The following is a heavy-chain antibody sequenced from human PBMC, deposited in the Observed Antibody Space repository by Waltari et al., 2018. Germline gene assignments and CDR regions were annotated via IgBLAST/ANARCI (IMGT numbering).Heavy chain of an antibody. CDR3: ARGYGDLPFDY. Sequence: EVQLVESGGGLVQPGGSLRLHCAASGFTFSSYWMSWVRQAPGKGLEWVANIKQDGSEKYYVDSVKGRFTISRDNAKNSLYLQMNSLRAEDTAVYYCARGYGDLPFDYWGQGTLVTVSS. J-gene: IGHJ4*02. CDR1: GFTFSSYW. CDR2: IKQDGSEK. D-gene: IGHD4-17*01. V-gene: IGHV3-7*01.